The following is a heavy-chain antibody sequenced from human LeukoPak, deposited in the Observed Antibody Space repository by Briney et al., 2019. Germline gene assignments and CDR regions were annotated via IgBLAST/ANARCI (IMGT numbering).Heavy chain of an antibody. CDR2: INHIGST. CDR3: ARKARSYSSTWQTRGGNWFDP. D-gene: IGHD6-13*01. V-gene: IGHV4-34*01. Sequence: SETLSLTCAVYGGSFSGYNWSWIRQPPGKGLEWIGEINHIGSTNYNPSLKSRVTISLDTSKNQFSLRLSSVTAADTAVYYCARKARSYSSTWQTRGGNWFDPWGQGTLVTVSS. J-gene: IGHJ5*02. CDR1: GGSFSGYN.